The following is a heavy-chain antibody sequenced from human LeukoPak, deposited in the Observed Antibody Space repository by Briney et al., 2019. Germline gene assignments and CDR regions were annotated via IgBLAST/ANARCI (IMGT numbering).Heavy chain of an antibody. D-gene: IGHD4-17*01. V-gene: IGHV1-69*05. CDR1: GGTFSSYA. J-gene: IGHJ3*02. CDR2: IIPIFGTA. CDR3: ARDGAHDYGDWDAFDI. Sequence: SVKVSCKASGGTFSSYAISWVRQAPGQGLEWMGGIIPIFGTANYAQKFQGRVTITTGESTSTAYIELSSLRSEDTAVYYCARDGAHDYGDWDAFDIWGQGTMVTVSS.